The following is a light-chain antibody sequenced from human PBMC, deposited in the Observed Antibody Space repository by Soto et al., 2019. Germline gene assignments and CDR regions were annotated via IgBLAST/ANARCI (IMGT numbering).Light chain of an antibody. J-gene: IGLJ2*01. CDR1: SSNIGKNY. CDR3: GTWDTSIRAVV. CDR2: DNN. V-gene: IGLV1-51*01. Sequence: QSVLTQPPSVSAAPGQKVTNSCSGSSSNIGKNYVSGYQRLPGTASKLLIYDNNERSSGIPDRFSGPKSGTSATMGIAGLQTGDEAAYYSGTWDTSIRAVVFGGGTKVTVL.